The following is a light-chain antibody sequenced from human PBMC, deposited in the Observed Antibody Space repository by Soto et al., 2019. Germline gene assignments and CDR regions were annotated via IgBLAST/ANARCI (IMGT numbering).Light chain of an antibody. J-gene: IGLJ3*02. V-gene: IGLV2-14*01. CDR3: RSYPTSSTVV. CDR2: DVS. CDR1: SRDVGSYNY. Sequence: QSALTQPASVSGSPGQSITISCTGTSRDVGSYNYVSWYQQRPGKAPRLMIYDVSDRPSGISIRFSGSKSGNTASLTISGLQAEDEADYFCRSYPTSSTVVFGGGTKLTVL.